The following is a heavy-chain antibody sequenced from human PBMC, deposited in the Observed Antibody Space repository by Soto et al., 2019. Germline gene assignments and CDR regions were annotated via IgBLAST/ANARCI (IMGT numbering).Heavy chain of an antibody. D-gene: IGHD3-22*01. J-gene: IGHJ4*02. Sequence: QVKLVQSGTEVKEPGASITVSCKASGYSFATSDMTWVQQAPGQGLEWMGWISVYNGNTNYDQNLQDRVTMTTDTSTRTAYLELRNLRSDDTAVYYCARAGKYYDASGYGDWGQGTLVTVSS. V-gene: IGHV1-18*01. CDR3: ARAGKYYDASGYGD. CDR1: GYSFATSD. CDR2: ISVYNGNT.